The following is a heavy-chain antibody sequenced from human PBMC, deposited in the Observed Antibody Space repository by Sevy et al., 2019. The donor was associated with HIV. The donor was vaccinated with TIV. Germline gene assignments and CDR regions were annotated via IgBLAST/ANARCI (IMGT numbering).Heavy chain of an antibody. CDR3: ARDLVVVPAAMAPNIVVVVAARDGMDV. CDR2: ISSSSSTI. D-gene: IGHD2-15*01. Sequence: GGSLRLSCAASGFTFSSYSMNWVRQAPGKGLEWVSYISSSSSTIYYADSMKGRFTISRDNAKNSLYLQMNSLRAEDTAVNYCARDLVVVPAAMAPNIVVVVAARDGMDVWGQGTTVTVSS. CDR1: GFTFSSYS. V-gene: IGHV3-48*01. J-gene: IGHJ6*02.